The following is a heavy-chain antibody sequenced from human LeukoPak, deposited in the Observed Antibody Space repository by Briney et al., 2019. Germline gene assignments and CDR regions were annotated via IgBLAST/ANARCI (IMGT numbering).Heavy chain of an antibody. CDR3: ARDRGCSSTSCYTGYNWFDP. CDR1: GGSISSYY. Sequence: PSETLSLTCTVAGGSISSYYWSWIRQPAGKGLEWIGRIYTSGSTNYNPSLKCRVTMSVDTSKNQFSLKLSSVTAADTAVYYCARDRGCSSTSCYTGYNWFDPWGQGTLVTVSS. J-gene: IGHJ5*02. D-gene: IGHD2-2*02. V-gene: IGHV4-4*07. CDR2: IYTSGST.